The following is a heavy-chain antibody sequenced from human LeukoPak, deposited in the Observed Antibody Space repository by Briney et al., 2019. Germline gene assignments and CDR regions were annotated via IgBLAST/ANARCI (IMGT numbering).Heavy chain of an antibody. J-gene: IGHJ3*01. CDR3: AKDRSGSYSPVPFDAFDV. V-gene: IGHV1-2*02. CDR2: INPNSGGT. Sequence: ASVRVSCKASGYIFIGYYVHWVRQAPGQGLGWMGWINPNSGGTNFAQKFQGRVTMTRETSINTAYMDLSRLTSDDTAVYYCAKDRSGSYSPVPFDAFDVWGQGTMVTVSS. D-gene: IGHD1-26*01. CDR1: GYIFIGYY.